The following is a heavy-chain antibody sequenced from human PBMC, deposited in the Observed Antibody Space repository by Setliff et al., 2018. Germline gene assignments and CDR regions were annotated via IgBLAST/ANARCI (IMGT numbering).Heavy chain of an antibody. CDR1: GATFSSYG. J-gene: IGHJ6*03. CDR3: VREGVDSRSSTDYRYYRDV. CDR2: TIPMFGTT. D-gene: IGHD3-22*01. V-gene: IGHV1-69*05. Sequence: GASVKVSCKASGATFSSYGISWVRQAPGQGLEWMGGTIPMFGTTEYAQKFQGRLTIITDESTNTAFMQLSSLRSDDTAVYYCVREGVDSRSSTDYRYYRDVWGKGTTVTVSS.